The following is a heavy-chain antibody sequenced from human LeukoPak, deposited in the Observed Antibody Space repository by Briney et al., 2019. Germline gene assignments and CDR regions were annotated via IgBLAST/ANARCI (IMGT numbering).Heavy chain of an antibody. CDR1: GFTFSNAW. CDR2: INHSGST. J-gene: IGHJ6*02. Sequence: GSLRLSCAASGFTFSNAWMSWVRQAPGKGLEWIGEINHSGSTNYNPSLKSRVTISVDTSKNQFSLKLSSVTAADTAVYYCARESPSQGYGMDVWGQGTTVTVSS. V-gene: IGHV4-34*01. CDR3: ARESPSQGYGMDV.